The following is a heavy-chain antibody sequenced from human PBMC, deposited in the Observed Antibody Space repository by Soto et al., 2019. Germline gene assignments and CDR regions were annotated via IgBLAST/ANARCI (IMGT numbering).Heavy chain of an antibody. CDR3: ARGRYGDY. J-gene: IGHJ4*02. Sequence: QVHLVQSGAEVKKPGASVKVSCKCSGYTFTSYGITWVRQAPGQGLGWMGWISAHNGNTDYAQKLQGRVTVTRDTSTSTAYMELRSLRSDDTAVYYCARGRYGDYWGQGALVTVSS. V-gene: IGHV1-18*01. D-gene: IGHD1-1*01. CDR1: GYTFTSYG. CDR2: ISAHNGNT.